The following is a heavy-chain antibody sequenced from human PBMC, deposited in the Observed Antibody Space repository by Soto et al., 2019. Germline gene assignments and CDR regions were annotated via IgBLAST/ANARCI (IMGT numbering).Heavy chain of an antibody. D-gene: IGHD1-26*01. V-gene: IGHV1-69*13. Sequence: GASVKVSCKASGGTFSSYAISWVRQAPGQGLEWMGGIIPIFGTANYARKFQGRVTITADESTSTAYMELSSLRSEDTAVYYCASLSGSYAPVLSDYWGQGTLVTVSS. CDR1: GGTFSSYA. CDR2: IIPIFGTA. J-gene: IGHJ4*02. CDR3: ASLSGSYAPVLSDY.